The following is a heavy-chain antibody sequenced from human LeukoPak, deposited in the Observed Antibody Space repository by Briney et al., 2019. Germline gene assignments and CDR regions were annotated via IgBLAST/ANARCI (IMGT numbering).Heavy chain of an antibody. J-gene: IGHJ3*02. V-gene: IGHV3-21*01. CDR3: AREVSSSWSIDAFDI. CDR1: GFTFSSYS. CDR2: ISSSSSYI. D-gene: IGHD6-13*01. Sequence: GGSLRLSCAASGFTFSSYSMNWARQAPGKGLEWVSSISSSSSYIYYADSVKGRFTISRDNAKNSLYLQMNSLRAEDTAVYYCAREVSSSWSIDAFDIWGQGTMVTVSS.